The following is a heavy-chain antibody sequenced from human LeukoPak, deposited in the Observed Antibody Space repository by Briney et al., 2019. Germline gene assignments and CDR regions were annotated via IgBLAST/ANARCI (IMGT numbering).Heavy chain of an antibody. V-gene: IGHV3-23*01. CDR3: AKDRFCSGGSCYSADY. J-gene: IGHJ4*02. CDR2: ISGSGGST. CDR1: GFTFSSYA. D-gene: IGHD2-15*01. Sequence: PGGSLRLSCAASGFTFSSYAMSWVRQAPGKGLEWVSTISGSGGSTYYADSVKGRFTISRDNSKNTLYLQMSSLRADDTAVYYCAKDRFCSGGSCYSADYWGQGTLVTVSS.